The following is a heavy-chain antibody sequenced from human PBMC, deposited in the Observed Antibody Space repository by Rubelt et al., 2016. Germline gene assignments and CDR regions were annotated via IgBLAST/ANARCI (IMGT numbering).Heavy chain of an antibody. J-gene: IGHJ2*01. CDR1: DFTFSSYS. D-gene: IGHD3-16*01. V-gene: IGHV3-30*04. Sequence: QVQLVESGGGVVQPGRSLRLSCTASDFTFSSYSIHWVRQAPGEGLEWVSVISHDGKVQFYADSVKGRFTITRTNSGNPMSLQMNSLGPEETAVYYCAREGGPRGRGLWYFDLWGRGTLVTVSS. CDR3: AREGGPRGRGLWYFDL. CDR2: ISHDGKVQ.